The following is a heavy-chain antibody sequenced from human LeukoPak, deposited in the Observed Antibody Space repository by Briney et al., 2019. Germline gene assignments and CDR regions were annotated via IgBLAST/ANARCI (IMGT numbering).Heavy chain of an antibody. V-gene: IGHV3-30*19. CDR3: ARDGTVAGTKKYYYYMDV. CDR1: GFTFSSYG. D-gene: IGHD6-19*01. CDR2: ISYDGSNK. Sequence: GGSLRLSCAASGFTFSSYGMHWVRQAPGKGLEWVAVISYDGSNKYYADSVKGRFTISRDNSKNTLYLQMNSLRAEDTAVYYCARDGTVAGTKKYYYYMDVWGKGTTVTVSS. J-gene: IGHJ6*03.